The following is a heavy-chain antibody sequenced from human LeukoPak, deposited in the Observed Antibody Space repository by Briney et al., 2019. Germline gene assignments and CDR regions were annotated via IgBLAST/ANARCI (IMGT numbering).Heavy chain of an antibody. V-gene: IGHV1-2*02. Sequence: ASVKVSCKASGYTFTDNYIHWVRQAPGQGLEWMGWVVPNTGVTHYAQKFNDRVTMTRDTSVSTAYMDLTRLTSDDTAVYYCARGSVSHGLDYWGQGTLVTVSS. CDR2: VVPNTGVT. J-gene: IGHJ4*02. CDR3: ARGSVSHGLDY. CDR1: GYTFTDNY. D-gene: IGHD3-10*01.